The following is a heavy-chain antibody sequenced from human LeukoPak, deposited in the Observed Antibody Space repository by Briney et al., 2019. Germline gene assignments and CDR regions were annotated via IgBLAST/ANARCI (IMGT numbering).Heavy chain of an antibody. Sequence: GSLRLSCTVSGFTFGDYAMGGVRQAPGKGLEWVGLIRRKVSGATTEYAASVKGRFTISKDDSKSIAYLQMNSLKTEDTAMYYCTRNIYCSGGSCSYYFDYWGQGTLVTVSS. J-gene: IGHJ4*02. CDR1: GFTFGDYA. V-gene: IGHV3-49*04. CDR2: IRRKVSGATT. D-gene: IGHD2-15*01. CDR3: TRNIYCSGGSCSYYFDY.